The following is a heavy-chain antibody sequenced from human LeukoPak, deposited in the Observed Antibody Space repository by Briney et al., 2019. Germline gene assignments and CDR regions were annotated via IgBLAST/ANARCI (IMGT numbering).Heavy chain of an antibody. CDR1: GGTFSSYA. CDR2: IIPILGIA. CDR3: ARRQWFGEFPPGKSYYGMDV. Sequence: GASVKVSCKASGGTFSSYAISWVRQAPGQGLEWMGRIIPILGIANYAQKFQGRVTITADKSTSTAYMELSSLRSEDTAVYYRARRQWFGEFPPGKSYYGMDVWGQGTTVTVSS. J-gene: IGHJ6*02. D-gene: IGHD3-10*01. V-gene: IGHV1-69*04.